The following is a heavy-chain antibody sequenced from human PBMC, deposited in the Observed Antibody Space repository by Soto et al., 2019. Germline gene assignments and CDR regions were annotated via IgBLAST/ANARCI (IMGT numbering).Heavy chain of an antibody. V-gene: IGHV3-33*01. CDR3: ARDYFGSRGDYDFGFGY. CDR2: IWFDGSNK. CDR1: GFTFSTYG. Sequence: QVQLVESGGGVVQPGRSLRLSCAASGFTFSTYGMHWVRQAPGKGLEWVAVIWFDGSNKYYADSVKGRVTISRDNSKNTLYLQMYSLGAEDTAVYYCARDYFGSRGDYDFGFGYWGQGTLVTVSS. D-gene: IGHD3-22*01. J-gene: IGHJ4*02.